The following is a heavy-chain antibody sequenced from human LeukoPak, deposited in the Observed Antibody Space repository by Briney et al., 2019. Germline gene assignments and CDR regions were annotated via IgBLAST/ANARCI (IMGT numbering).Heavy chain of an antibody. Sequence: GGSLRLSCAASGFTFSSYEMNWVRQAPGKGLEWVSYISSSGSTIYYADSVKGRFTISRHNAKNSLYLQMNSLRAGDTAVYYCARDRGRYYMDVWGKGTTVTISS. CDR3: ARDRGRYYMDV. V-gene: IGHV3-48*03. CDR2: ISSSGSTI. D-gene: IGHD6-25*01. J-gene: IGHJ6*03. CDR1: GFTFSSYE.